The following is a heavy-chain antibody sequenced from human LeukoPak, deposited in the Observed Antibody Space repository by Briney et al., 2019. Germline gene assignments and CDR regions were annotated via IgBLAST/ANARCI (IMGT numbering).Heavy chain of an antibody. CDR2: ISTYNGNT. V-gene: IGHV1-18*01. CDR1: GYTFTSYG. CDR3: ARDLTIVAAGTFGY. Sequence: VSVTVSCKASGYTFTSYGVSWVRQAPGQGLEWMGWISTYNGNTNYAQKFQGRVTMTTDTSTSTAYMELRSLRSDDTAIYYCARDLTIVAAGTFGYWGQGTLVTVS. D-gene: IGHD6-13*01. J-gene: IGHJ4*02.